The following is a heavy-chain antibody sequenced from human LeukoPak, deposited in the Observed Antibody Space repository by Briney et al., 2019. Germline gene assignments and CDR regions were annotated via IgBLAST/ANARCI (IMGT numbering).Heavy chain of an antibody. V-gene: IGHV1-2*04. CDR3: ARECIAAAGTSVDY. J-gene: IGHJ4*02. CDR1: GYTFTGYY. D-gene: IGHD6-13*01. CDR2: INPNSGGT. Sequence: ASVKVSCMASGYTFTGYYMHWVRQAPGQGLEWMGWINPNSGGTNYARKFQGWVTMTRDTSISTAYMELSRLRSDDTAVYYCARECIAAAGTSVDYWGQGTLVTVSS.